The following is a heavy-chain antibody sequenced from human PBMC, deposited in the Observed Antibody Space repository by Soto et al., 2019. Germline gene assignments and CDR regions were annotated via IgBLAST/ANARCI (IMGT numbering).Heavy chain of an antibody. CDR2: ISSFSNYM. V-gene: IGHV3-21*01. CDR1: GFTFNSYS. CDR3: ANGYSYGLYYYGMDV. J-gene: IGHJ6*02. Sequence: GGSLRLSCAVSGFTFNSYSMNWVRQAPGKGLEWVSSISSFSNYMYYTDSVKGRFTISRDNARNSLYLQMNSLRAEDTAVYYCANGYSYGLYYYGMDVWGQGTTVTVSS. D-gene: IGHD5-18*01.